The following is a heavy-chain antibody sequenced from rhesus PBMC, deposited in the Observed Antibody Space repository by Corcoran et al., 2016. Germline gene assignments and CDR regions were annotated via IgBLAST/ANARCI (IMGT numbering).Heavy chain of an antibody. J-gene: IGHJ6*01. V-gene: IGHV1-198*02. CDR1: GFTFGSYA. CDR2: IIPLVGIT. Sequence: QVQLVQSGAEVKKPGASVKVSCKASGFTFGSYAISWVRQAPGQGLEWMGVIIPLVGITNYAEKFQGRVTITADTSTSTAYMELSSLRSDDTAVYYCARGSNYNIWTGYYLGGLDSWGQGVVVTVSS. CDR3: ARGSNYNIWTGYYLGGLDS. D-gene: IGHD3-3*01.